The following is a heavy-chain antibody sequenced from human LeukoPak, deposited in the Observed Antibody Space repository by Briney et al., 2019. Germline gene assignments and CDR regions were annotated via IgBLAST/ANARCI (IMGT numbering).Heavy chain of an antibody. V-gene: IGHV3-11*05. CDR3: ARERNQTVCSGGSCYSLGSYGMDV. CDR1: GFTFSDYY. D-gene: IGHD2-15*01. CDR2: ISSSSSYT. J-gene: IGHJ6*02. Sequence: GGSLRLSCAASGFTFSDYYMSWIRQAPGKGLEWVSYISSSSSYTNYADSVKGRFTISRDNAKNSLYLQMNSLRAEDTAVYYCARERNQTVCSGGSCYSLGSYGMDVWGQGTTVTVSS.